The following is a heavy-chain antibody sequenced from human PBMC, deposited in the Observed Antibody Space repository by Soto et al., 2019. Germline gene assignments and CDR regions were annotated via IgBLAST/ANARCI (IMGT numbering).Heavy chain of an antibody. V-gene: IGHV3-23*01. J-gene: IGHJ4*02. D-gene: IGHD3-9*01. Sequence: EVQLLESGGGLVQPGGSLRLSCAASGFTFSSYAMSWVRQAPGKGLEWVSAISGSSGSTYYADSVKGRFTISRDNSKNTLYLQMNSLRAEDTAVYYCAKDPRLSITIFPHYWGQGTLVTVSS. CDR2: ISGSSGST. CDR1: GFTFSSYA. CDR3: AKDPRLSITIFPHY.